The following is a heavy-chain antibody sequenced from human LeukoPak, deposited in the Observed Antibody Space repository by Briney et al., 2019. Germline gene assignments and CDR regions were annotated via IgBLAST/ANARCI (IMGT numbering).Heavy chain of an antibody. D-gene: IGHD5-12*01. J-gene: IGHJ5*02. CDR1: GFTFSNYA. CDR2: IGGSGGST. CDR3: AKGLGYSGYDLGFVWSS. Sequence: GGSLRLSCAASGFTFSNYAMSWVRQTPGKGLEWVSTIGGSGGSTYYADSVKGRFTISRDNSKNTLYLQMNSLRAEDTAVYYCAKGLGYSGYDLGFVWSSWGQGTLVAVSS. V-gene: IGHV3-23*01.